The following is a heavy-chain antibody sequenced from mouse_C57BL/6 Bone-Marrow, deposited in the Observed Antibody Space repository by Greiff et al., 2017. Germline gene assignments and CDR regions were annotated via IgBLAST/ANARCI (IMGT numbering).Heavy chain of an antibody. CDR1: GYTFTDYY. D-gene: IGHD2-1*01. J-gene: IGHJ1*03. Sequence: EVKLVESGPELVKPGASVKMSCKASGYTFTDYYMHWVKQSHGKSLEWIGYINPTNGGTSYNQKFKGQATLTVNKSSSTAYMELRRLTSEDAAVYYCASFRVYRNYDWYIDVWGTGTSVTVSS. CDR3: ASFRVYRNYDWYIDV. V-gene: IGHV1-22*01. CDR2: INPTNGGT.